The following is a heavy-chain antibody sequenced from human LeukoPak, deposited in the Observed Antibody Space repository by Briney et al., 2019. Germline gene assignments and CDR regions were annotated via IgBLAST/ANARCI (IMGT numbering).Heavy chain of an antibody. Sequence: SETLSLTCTVSGDSVSSNYWSWIRQPPGKGLEWLGYFYSTTSVTSNPSLQGRVTMSSDTTKNQFSLRMTSVTAADAAVYYCAKVGHCIDSSGYYYLDYWGQGTLVTVSS. CDR2: FYSTTSV. CDR1: GDSVSSNY. D-gene: IGHD3-22*01. CDR3: AKVGHCIDSSGYYYLDY. J-gene: IGHJ4*02. V-gene: IGHV4-59*02.